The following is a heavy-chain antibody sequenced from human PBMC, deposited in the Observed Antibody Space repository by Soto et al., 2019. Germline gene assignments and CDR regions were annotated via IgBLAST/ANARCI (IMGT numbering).Heavy chain of an antibody. J-gene: IGHJ4*02. V-gene: IGHV3-30*18. D-gene: IGHD4-17*01. CDR1: GFTFSSYG. CDR2: ISYDGSNK. Sequence: PGGSVRLSCAASGFTFSSYGMHWVRQAPGKGLEWVAVISYDGSNKYYADSVKGRFTISRDNSKNTLYLQMNSLRAEDTAVYYCAKDIIASARISDYGDYGYFDYWGQGTLVTVSS. CDR3: AKDIIASARISDYGDYGYFDY.